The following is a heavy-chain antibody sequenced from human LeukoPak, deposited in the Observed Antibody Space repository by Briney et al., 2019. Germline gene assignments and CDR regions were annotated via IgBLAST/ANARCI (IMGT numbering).Heavy chain of an antibody. CDR2: IHRDGTTT. CDR1: GFTLRNYW. CDR3: ARDPIGGRPDF. Sequence: GGSLRLSCAVSGFTLRNYWMHWIRQVTGKGLVWVSRIHRDGTTTDYADSVKGRFTISRDAAKDTLFLQMNSLRAEDTGVFYCARDPIGGRPDFWGQGTLVSVSS. V-gene: IGHV3-74*01. D-gene: IGHD2-15*01. J-gene: IGHJ4*02.